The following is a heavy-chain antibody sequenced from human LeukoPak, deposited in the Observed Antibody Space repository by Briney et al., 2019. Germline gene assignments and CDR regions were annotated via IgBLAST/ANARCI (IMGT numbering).Heavy chain of an antibody. J-gene: IGHJ4*02. CDR2: IIPILGIA. Sequence: SVKVSCKASGGTFSSYTISWVRQAPGQGLEWMGRIIPILGIANYAQKFQGSVTITADKSTSTAYMELSSLRSEDTAVYYCASPRPAAAYYYFDYWGQGTLVTVSS. V-gene: IGHV1-69*02. CDR1: GGTFSSYT. D-gene: IGHD6-13*01. CDR3: ASPRPAAAYYYFDY.